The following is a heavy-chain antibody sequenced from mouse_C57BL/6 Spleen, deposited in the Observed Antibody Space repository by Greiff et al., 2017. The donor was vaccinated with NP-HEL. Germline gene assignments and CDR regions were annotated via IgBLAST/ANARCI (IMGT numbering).Heavy chain of an antibody. CDR3: ARWFTTVVARYFGV. CDR1: GYAFSSYW. J-gene: IGHJ1*03. CDR2: IYPGDGDT. V-gene: IGHV1-80*01. D-gene: IGHD1-1*01. Sequence: QVQLQQSGAELVKPGASVKISCKASGYAFSSYWMNWVKQRPGKGLEWIGQIYPGDGDTNYNGKFKGKATLTADKSSSTAYMQLSSLTSEDSAVYFGARWFTTVVARYFGVGGTGATVTVSS.